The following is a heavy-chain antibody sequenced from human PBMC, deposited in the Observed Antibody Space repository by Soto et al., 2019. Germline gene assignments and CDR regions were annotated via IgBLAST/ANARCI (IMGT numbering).Heavy chain of an antibody. J-gene: IGHJ4*02. V-gene: IGHV4-59*06. CDR1: GGSISSYY. CDR3: ASSLVGPTWLPSPSFDY. CDR2: IYYSGST. D-gene: IGHD3-22*01. Sequence: SETLSLTCTVSGGSISSYYWSWIRQPPGKGLEWIGYIYYSGSTYYNPSLKSRVTISVDTSKNQFSLKLSSVTAADTAVYYCASSLVGPTWLPSPSFDYWGQGTLVTVSS.